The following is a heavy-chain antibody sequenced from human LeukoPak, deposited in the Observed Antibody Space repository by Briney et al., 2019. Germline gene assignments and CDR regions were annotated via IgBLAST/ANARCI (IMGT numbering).Heavy chain of an antibody. J-gene: IGHJ4*02. Sequence: GGSLRLSYTASEFTFSSYAMSWVRQAPGKGLEWVSAISSSGGSTYYADSVKGRFTISRDNSKNTLYLQMNSLRAEDTAIYYCAKSLYSSSWYEDYWGQGTLVTVSS. CDR2: ISSSGGST. CDR1: EFTFSSYA. CDR3: AKSLYSSSWYEDY. D-gene: IGHD6-13*01. V-gene: IGHV3-23*01.